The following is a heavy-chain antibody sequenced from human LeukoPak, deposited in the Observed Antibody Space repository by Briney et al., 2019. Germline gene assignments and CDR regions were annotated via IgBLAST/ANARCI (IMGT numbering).Heavy chain of an antibody. J-gene: IGHJ4*02. Sequence: QPGGSLRLSCAASGFTFRSYWMHWVRQAPGKGLVWVSRINSDGSSTNYADSAKGRFTISRDNAKNTLYLHMNSLRAEDTAVYYCAREMSTVTSLAYWGQGTLVTVSS. CDR1: GFTFRSYW. D-gene: IGHD4-17*01. V-gene: IGHV3-74*01. CDR2: INSDGSST. CDR3: AREMSTVTSLAY.